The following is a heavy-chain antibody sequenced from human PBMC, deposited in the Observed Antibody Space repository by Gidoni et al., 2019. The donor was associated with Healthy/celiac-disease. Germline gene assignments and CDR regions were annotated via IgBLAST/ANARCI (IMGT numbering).Heavy chain of an antibody. CDR3: ARDGQQLVQGYFDY. V-gene: IGHV3-21*01. CDR1: GSTFSSYS. Sequence: EVQLVESGGGLVKPGGSLRLSCAASGSTFSSYSMNWVRQAPGKGLEWVSSISSSSSYIYYADSVKGRFTISRDNAKNSLYLQMNSLRAEDTAVYYCARDGQQLVQGYFDYWGQGTLVTVSS. CDR2: ISSSSSYI. D-gene: IGHD6-13*01. J-gene: IGHJ4*02.